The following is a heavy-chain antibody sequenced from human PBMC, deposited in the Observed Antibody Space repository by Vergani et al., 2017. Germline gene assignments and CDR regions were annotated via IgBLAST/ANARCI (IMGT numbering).Heavy chain of an antibody. D-gene: IGHD3-9*01. CDR3: ARGDFLTSGYYYGMDV. CDR2: IWYDGSNK. J-gene: IGHJ6*02. V-gene: IGHV3-33*01. CDR1: GFTFSSYG. Sequence: QVQLVESGGGVVQPGRSLRLSCAASGFTFSSYGMHWVRQAPGKGLEWVAVIWYDGSNKYYADSVKGRFTISRDNSKNTLYLQMNSLRAEDTAVYYCARGDFLTSGYYYGMDVWGQGTTVTVSS.